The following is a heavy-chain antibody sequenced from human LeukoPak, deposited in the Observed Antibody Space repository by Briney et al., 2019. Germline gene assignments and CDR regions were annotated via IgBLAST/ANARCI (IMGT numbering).Heavy chain of an antibody. J-gene: IGHJ5*01. Sequence: PSETLSLTCTVSGGSITNFYWAWIRQSPGKGLQWIGYVSYSGTTKYNPSLKSRVTMSVDTSKNQFSLKQNSVTAADTAVYYCARNHGGWFDFWGQGSLVTVSS. CDR2: VSYSGTT. V-gene: IGHV4-59*01. CDR1: GGSITNFY. D-gene: IGHD4-23*01. CDR3: ARNHGGWFDF.